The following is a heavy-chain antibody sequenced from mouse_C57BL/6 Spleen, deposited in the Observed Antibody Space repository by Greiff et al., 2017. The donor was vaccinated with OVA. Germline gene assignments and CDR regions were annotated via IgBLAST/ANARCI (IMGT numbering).Heavy chain of an antibody. CDR3: ARSGDYSNYFAMDY. V-gene: IGHV1-85*01. D-gene: IGHD2-5*01. CDR1: GYTFTSYD. J-gene: IGHJ4*01. Sequence: QVQLKESGPELVKPGASVKLSCKASGYTFTSYDINWVKQRPGQGLEWIGWIYPGSGSTKYNEKFKGKATLSVDTSSSTAYMELHSLTSEDSAVYFCARSGDYSNYFAMDYWGKGTSVTVSS. CDR2: IYPGSGST.